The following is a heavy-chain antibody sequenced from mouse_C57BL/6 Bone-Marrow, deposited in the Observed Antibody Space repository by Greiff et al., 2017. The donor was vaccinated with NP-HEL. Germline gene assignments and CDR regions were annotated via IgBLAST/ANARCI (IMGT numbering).Heavy chain of an antibody. CDR2: IRNKANGYTT. J-gene: IGHJ2*01. V-gene: IGHV7-3*01. CDR3: ARYQGYYCDY. Sequence: DVMLVESGGGLVQPGGSLSLSCAASGFTFTDYYMSWVRQPPGKALEWLGFIRNKANGYTTEYSASGKGRFTISSDNSQSILYRQMNALRAEDSATYYCARYQGYYCDYWGQGTTLTVSS. CDR1: GFTFTDYY.